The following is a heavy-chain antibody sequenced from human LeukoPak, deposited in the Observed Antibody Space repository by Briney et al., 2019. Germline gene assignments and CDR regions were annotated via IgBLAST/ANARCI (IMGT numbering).Heavy chain of an antibody. D-gene: IGHD3-3*01. V-gene: IGHV4-39*01. J-gene: IGHJ4*02. CDR2: IYYSGST. CDR1: GGSISSSSYY. CDR3: AAHSITIFGVVIDAY. Sequence: SETLSLTCTVSGGSISSSSYYWGWIRQPPGKGLEWIGSIYYSGSTYYNPSLKSRVTISVDTSKDQFSLKLSSVTAADTAVYYCAAHSITIFGVVIDAYWGQGTLVTVSS.